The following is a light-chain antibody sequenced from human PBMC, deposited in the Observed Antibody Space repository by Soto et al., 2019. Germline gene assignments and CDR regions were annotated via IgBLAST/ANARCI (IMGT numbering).Light chain of an antibody. CDR3: GTWDSSLSAGV. CDR1: SSNIGNNY. J-gene: IGLJ1*01. Sequence: QALVTQPPSVSAAPGQKVTISCSGSSSNIGNNYVSWYQQLPGTAPKLLIYDNNKRPSGIPDRFSGSKSGTSATLGITGLQTGDEADYYCGTWDSSLSAGVFGTGTKLTVL. CDR2: DNN. V-gene: IGLV1-51*01.